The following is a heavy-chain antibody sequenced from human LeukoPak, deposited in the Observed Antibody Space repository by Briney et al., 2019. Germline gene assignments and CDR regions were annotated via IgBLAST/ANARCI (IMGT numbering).Heavy chain of an antibody. CDR1: GYTFTGYY. J-gene: IGHJ3*02. V-gene: IGHV1-18*04. CDR2: ISAYNGNT. D-gene: IGHD4-17*01. Sequence: ASVKVSCKASGYTFTGYYMHWVRQAPGQGLEWMGWISAYNGNTNYAQKLQGRVTMTTDTSTSTAYMELRSLRSDDTAVYYCARDDYGDYFAFDIWGQGTMVTVSS. CDR3: ARDDYGDYFAFDI.